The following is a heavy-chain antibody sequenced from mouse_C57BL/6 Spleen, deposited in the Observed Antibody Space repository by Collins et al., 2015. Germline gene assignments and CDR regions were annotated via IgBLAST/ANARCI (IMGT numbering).Heavy chain of an antibody. CDR2: ISSGGDYI. J-gene: IGHJ4*01. CDR1: FTFSSYA. CDR3: TRALDAMDY. V-gene: IGHV5-9-1*02. Sequence: FTFSSYAMSWVRQTPEKRLEWVAYISSGGDYIHYADTVKGRFTISRDNARNTLYLQMSSLKSEDTAMYYCTRALDAMDYWGQGTSVTVSS.